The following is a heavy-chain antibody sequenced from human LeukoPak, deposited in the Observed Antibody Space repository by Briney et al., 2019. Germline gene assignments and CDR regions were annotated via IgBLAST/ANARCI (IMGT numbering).Heavy chain of an antibody. V-gene: IGHV3-23*01. Sequence: GGSLRLSCIASGFTFSSYAMNWVRQAPGKGLEWISAIGSTGGSTFYADSVKGRFTISRDNSRSTLFLQMNSLRAEDTAVYYCARSRSVSNYKGMDVWGQGTTVTVSS. CDR1: GFTFSSYA. D-gene: IGHD5/OR15-5a*01. J-gene: IGHJ6*02. CDR3: ARSRSVSNYKGMDV. CDR2: IGSTGGST.